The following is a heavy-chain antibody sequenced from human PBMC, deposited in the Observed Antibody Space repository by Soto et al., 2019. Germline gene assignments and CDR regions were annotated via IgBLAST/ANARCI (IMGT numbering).Heavy chain of an antibody. CDR1: GFTFDDYA. V-gene: IGHV3-9*01. CDR3: AKDGYCSGGSCYSPAMVTGYYYGMDV. J-gene: IGHJ6*02. D-gene: IGHD2-15*01. CDR2: ISWNSGSI. Sequence: PGGSLSLSCAASGFTFDDYAMHWVRQAPGKGLEWVSGISWNSGSIGYADSVKGRFTISRDNAKNSLYLQMNSLRAEDTALYYCAKDGYCSGGSCYSPAMVTGYYYGMDVWGQGTTVTVSS.